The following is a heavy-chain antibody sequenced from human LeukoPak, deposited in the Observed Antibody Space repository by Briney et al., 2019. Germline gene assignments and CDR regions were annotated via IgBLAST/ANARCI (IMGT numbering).Heavy chain of an antibody. CDR3: ARAPERLGWFDP. CDR1: GYTFTNYG. D-gene: IGHD1-1*01. V-gene: IGHV1-18*03. Sequence: ASVKVSCKASGYTFTNYGISRVRQAPGQGLEWMGWISTYKGDTNYAQNLQGRVTMTIDTSTSTANMELRSLRSDDMAVYYCARAPERLGWFDPWGQGTLVTVSS. CDR2: ISTYKGDT. J-gene: IGHJ5*02.